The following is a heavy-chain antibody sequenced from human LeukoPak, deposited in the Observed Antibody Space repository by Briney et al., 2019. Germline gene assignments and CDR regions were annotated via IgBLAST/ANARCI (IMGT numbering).Heavy chain of an antibody. Sequence: ASVKVSCKASGYTFTGYYMHWVRQAPGQGLEWMGWINPNSGGTNYAQKFQGRVTMTRDTSISTAYMEPSRLRSDDTAVYYCARDHGGNIVVVPAAMPFEDYWGQGTLVTVSS. D-gene: IGHD2-2*01. J-gene: IGHJ4*02. CDR1: GYTFTGYY. CDR3: ARDHGGNIVVVPAAMPFEDY. CDR2: INPNSGGT. V-gene: IGHV1-2*02.